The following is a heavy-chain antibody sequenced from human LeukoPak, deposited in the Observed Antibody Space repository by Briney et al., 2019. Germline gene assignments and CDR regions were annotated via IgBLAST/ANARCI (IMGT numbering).Heavy chain of an antibody. V-gene: IGHV3-33*01. J-gene: IGHJ2*01. CDR2: IWSDGNSK. CDR1: GFTFSSYG. Sequence: GGSLRLSCAASGFTFSSYGMHSVRQAPGKGLEWVAVIWSDGNSKYSSDSVTGRFTISRDNSKGALYLQMNSLRAEDTAVYYCARDLAWYFDLWGRGTLVTVSS. CDR3: ARDLAWYFDL.